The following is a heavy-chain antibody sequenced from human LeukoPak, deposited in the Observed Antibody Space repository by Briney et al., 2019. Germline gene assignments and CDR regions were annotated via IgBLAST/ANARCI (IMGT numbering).Heavy chain of an antibody. Sequence: SETLSLTCNVSGDSISRSRHFWAWIRQSPGRGLEWIGYIYNSGSTYYNPSLKSRVTISVDTSKNQFSLRLSSVTAADTAVYYCARWGTYASTSNWFDPWGQGTLVTVSS. CDR1: GDSISRSRHF. D-gene: IGHD2-2*01. J-gene: IGHJ5*02. CDR3: ARWGTYASTSNWFDP. V-gene: IGHV4-39*07. CDR2: IYNSGST.